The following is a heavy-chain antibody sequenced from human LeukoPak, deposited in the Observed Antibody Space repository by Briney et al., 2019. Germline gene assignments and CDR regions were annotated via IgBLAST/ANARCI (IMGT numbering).Heavy chain of an antibody. CDR1: GGSISSYY. CDR3: ARLVAVAEGGSWFDP. D-gene: IGHD6-19*01. Sequence: PSETLSLTCTVSGGSISSYYWSWIRQPPGKGLEWIGYIYYSGSSNYNPSLKSRVTISVDTSKNQFSLKLSSVTAADTAVYYCARLVAVAEGGSWFDPWGQGTLVTVSS. CDR2: IYYSGSS. V-gene: IGHV4-59*01. J-gene: IGHJ5*02.